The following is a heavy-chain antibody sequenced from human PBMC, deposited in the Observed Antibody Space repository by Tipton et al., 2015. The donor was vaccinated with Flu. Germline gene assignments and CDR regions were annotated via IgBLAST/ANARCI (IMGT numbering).Heavy chain of an antibody. V-gene: IGHV4-4*07. D-gene: IGHD5-18*01. CDR3: ARDGYSYGYVFKPAFDI. Sequence: TLSLTCTVSGGSISSYYWSWIRQPAGKGLEWIGRIYTSGSTNYNPSLKSRVTMSVDTSKNQFSLKLSSVTAADTAVYYCARDGYSYGYVFKPAFDIWGQGTMVTVSS. J-gene: IGHJ3*02. CDR1: GGSISSYY. CDR2: IYTSGST.